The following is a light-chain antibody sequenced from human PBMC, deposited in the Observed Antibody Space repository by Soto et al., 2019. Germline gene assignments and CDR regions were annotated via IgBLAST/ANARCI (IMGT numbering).Light chain of an antibody. J-gene: IGLJ2*01. CDR1: SSNIGAGYD. Sequence: QSVLTQPPSVSGAPGQRVTISCTGSSSNIGAGYDVPWYQQLPGTAPKLLIYGNSNRPSGVPDRFSGSKSGTSASLAITGLQAEDEADYYCQSYDSSRSVLFGGGTKLTVL. CDR2: GNS. CDR3: QSYDSSRSVL. V-gene: IGLV1-40*01.